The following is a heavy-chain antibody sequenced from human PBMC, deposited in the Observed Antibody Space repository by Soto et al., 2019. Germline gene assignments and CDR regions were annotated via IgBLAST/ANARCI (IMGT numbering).Heavy chain of an antibody. CDR3: ARLPYYYGSSGYSYYFDY. Sequence: GASVKVSCKASGGTFSSYAISWVRQAPGQGLEWMGGIIPILGTANYAQKFQGRVTITADESTSTAYMELSSLRSEDTAVYYCARLPYYYGSSGYSYYFDYWGQRTLVTGSS. CDR2: IIPILGTA. CDR1: GGTFSSYA. J-gene: IGHJ4*02. V-gene: IGHV1-69*13. D-gene: IGHD3-22*01.